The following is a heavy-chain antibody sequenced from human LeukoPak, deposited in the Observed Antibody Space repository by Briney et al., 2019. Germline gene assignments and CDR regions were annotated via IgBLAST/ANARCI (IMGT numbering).Heavy chain of an antibody. V-gene: IGHV4-4*07. D-gene: IGHD3-22*01. CDR2: IYSSGST. Sequence: PSETLSLTCNVSGGSISSYYWSWIRQPAGKGLEWIGRIYSSGSTNYNPSLKSRVTMSADTSKNQFSLKVSSVTAADTAVYYCAGASYDSSGVHWGQGTLVTVSS. CDR3: AGASYDSSGVH. J-gene: IGHJ4*02. CDR1: GGSISSYY.